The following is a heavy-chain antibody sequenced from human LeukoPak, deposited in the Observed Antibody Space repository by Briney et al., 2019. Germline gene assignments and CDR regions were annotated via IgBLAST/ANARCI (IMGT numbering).Heavy chain of an antibody. CDR3: AKEVAGP. Sequence: SETLSLTCAVYGGSFSGYYWSWIRQSPGMGLEWIGSIFYSGNTYYNSSLKSRVTISVDTSKNQFSLNLTSVTAADTAVYYCAKEVAGPWGQGARVAVSS. CDR2: IFYSGNT. V-gene: IGHV4-34*11. CDR1: GGSFSGYY. J-gene: IGHJ5*02.